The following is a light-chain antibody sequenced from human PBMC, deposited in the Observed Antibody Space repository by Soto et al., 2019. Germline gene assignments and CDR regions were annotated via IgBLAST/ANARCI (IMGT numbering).Light chain of an antibody. J-gene: IGKJ2*01. CDR1: QSVSSSY. CDR2: GAS. Sequence: EIVLTQSPGTLSLSPGERATLSCRASQSVSSSYLAWYQQKPGQAPRLLIYGASSRATGIPDRFSGSGSGTDFTLTISRLEPGDFATYYCQQYSIYPYTFGQGTALEIK. V-gene: IGKV3-20*01. CDR3: QQYSIYPYT.